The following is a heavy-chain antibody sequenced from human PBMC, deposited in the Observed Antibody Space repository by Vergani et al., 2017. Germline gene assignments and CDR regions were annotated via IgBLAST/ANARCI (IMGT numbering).Heavy chain of an antibody. V-gene: IGHV3-23*01. CDR3: AKDATYYDFWSGPGGIDY. D-gene: IGHD3-3*01. Sequence: EVQLLESGGGLVQPGGSLRLSCAASGFTFSSYAMSWVRQAPGKGLEWVSAISGSGGSTYYADSVKGRFTISRDNSKTTLYLQMNSLRAEDTAVYYCAKDATYYDFWSGPGGIDYWGQGTLVTVSS. J-gene: IGHJ4*02. CDR1: GFTFSSYA. CDR2: ISGSGGST.